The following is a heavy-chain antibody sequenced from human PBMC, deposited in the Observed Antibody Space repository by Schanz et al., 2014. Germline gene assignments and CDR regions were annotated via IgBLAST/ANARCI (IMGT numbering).Heavy chain of an antibody. V-gene: IGHV3-23*04. CDR2: ISGGGGTT. CDR1: GFTFSSHW. CDR3: AKIERNED. Sequence: EVQLVQSGGGLVQPGGSLRLSCAASGFTFSSHWMHWVRQAPGKGLEWVSAISGGGGTTYYADSVKGRFTISRDNSKNTLYLQMNSLRAEDTAVYFCAKIERNEDWGQGTLVTVSS. D-gene: IGHD1-1*01. J-gene: IGHJ4*02.